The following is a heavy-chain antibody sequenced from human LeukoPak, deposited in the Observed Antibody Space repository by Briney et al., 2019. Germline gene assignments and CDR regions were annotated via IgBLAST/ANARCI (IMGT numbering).Heavy chain of an antibody. CDR2: IYPGDSDT. V-gene: IGHV5-51*01. J-gene: IGHJ4*02. CDR3: ARYITMVRGATLYYFDY. D-gene: IGHD3-10*01. CDR1: GYIFTSYW. Sequence: GESLKISCKGSGYIFTSYWIGWVRQLPGKGLEWMGIIYPGDSDTRYSPSFQGQVTISADKSISTAYLQWSSLKASDTAMYYCARYITMVRGATLYYFDYWGQGTLVTVSS.